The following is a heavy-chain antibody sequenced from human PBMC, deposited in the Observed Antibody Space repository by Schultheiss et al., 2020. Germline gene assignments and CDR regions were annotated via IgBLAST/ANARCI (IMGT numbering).Heavy chain of an antibody. Sequence: SETLSLTCTVSGGSISSSSYYWGWIRQPPGKGLEWIGYIYSTGSTNYNPSLKSRVTMSVDTSKNQFSLKLSSVTAADTAVYYCARVQYSSSSCAFDIWGQGTMVTVSS. CDR3: ARVQYSSSSCAFDI. D-gene: IGHD6-6*01. V-gene: IGHV4-61*05. CDR2: IYSTGST. J-gene: IGHJ3*02. CDR1: GGSISSSSYY.